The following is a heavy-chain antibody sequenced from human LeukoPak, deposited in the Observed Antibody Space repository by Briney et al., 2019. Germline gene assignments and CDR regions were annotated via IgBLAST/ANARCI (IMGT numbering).Heavy chain of an antibody. CDR2: IYYSGST. CDR3: ARASLRPHRSFDP. V-gene: IGHV4-39*07. D-gene: IGHD4-17*01. J-gene: IGHJ5*02. Sequence: SETLSLTCTVSGGSISSSSYYWGWIRQPPGKGLEWIGSIYYSGSTYYNPSLKSRVTISVDTSKNQFSLKLSSVTAADTAVYYCARASLRPHRSFDPWGQGTLVTVSS. CDR1: GGSISSSSYY.